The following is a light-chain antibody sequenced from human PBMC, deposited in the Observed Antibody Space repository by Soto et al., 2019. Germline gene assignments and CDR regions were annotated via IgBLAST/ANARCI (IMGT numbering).Light chain of an antibody. V-gene: IGKV1-12*02. CDR1: QDISSW. CDR2: AAS. J-gene: IGKJ1*01. CDR3: QQANSFLLT. Sequence: DIQMTQSPSSVSASVGDRVTITCRASQDISSWLDWYQQKPGKAPKVLIYAASSLQSGVPSRFSGSGSGTDFTLTISSLQPEDFATYYCQQANSFLLTFGQGTKVEIK.